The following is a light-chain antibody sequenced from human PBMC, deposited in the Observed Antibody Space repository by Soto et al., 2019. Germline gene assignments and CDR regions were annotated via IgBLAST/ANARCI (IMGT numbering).Light chain of an antibody. Sequence: EIVLTQSPGTLSLSPGERVALSCRASQSVNINLAWYQQKPGQAPRLLIYGTSTRATGVPARFSGSGSGTEFTLTISNLQSEDFAVYYCQQYNDWPPLTFGGGTKVDIK. J-gene: IGKJ4*01. CDR3: QQYNDWPPLT. CDR1: QSVNIN. CDR2: GTS. V-gene: IGKV3-15*01.